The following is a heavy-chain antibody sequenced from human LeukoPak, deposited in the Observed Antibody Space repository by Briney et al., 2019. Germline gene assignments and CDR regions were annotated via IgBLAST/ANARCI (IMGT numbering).Heavy chain of an antibody. Sequence: SETLSLTCTVSGGSISSYYWSWIRQPPGKGLEWIGYIYYTGSTNYNPSLKSRVTISVDTSKNQFSLKLSSVTAADTAVYYCARHGSSGWPLFDYWGQGTLVTVSS. CDR3: ARHGSSGWPLFDY. D-gene: IGHD6-19*01. V-gene: IGHV4-59*08. CDR1: GGSISSYY. J-gene: IGHJ4*02. CDR2: IYYTGST.